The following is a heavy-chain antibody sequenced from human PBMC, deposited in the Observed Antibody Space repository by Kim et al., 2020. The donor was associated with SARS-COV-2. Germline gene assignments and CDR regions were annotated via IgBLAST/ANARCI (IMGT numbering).Heavy chain of an antibody. D-gene: IGHD1-26*01. Sequence: YADSVKGRFTISRNNSKNTLYLQMSSLRAEDTAVYYCARSLGGSYLGYFDYWGQGTLVTVSS. CDR3: ARSLGGSYLGYFDY. V-gene: IGHV3-30*15. J-gene: IGHJ4*02.